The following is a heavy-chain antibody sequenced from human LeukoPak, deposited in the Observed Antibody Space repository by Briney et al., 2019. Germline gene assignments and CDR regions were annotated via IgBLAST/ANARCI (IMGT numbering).Heavy chain of an antibody. J-gene: IGHJ3*02. Sequence: GGSLRLSCAASGFTFSNYWMNWVRQAPGKGLEWVSSISSSSSYIYYADSVKGRFTISRDNAKNSLYLQMNSLRAEDTAVYYCARGHARADAFDIWGQGTMVTVSS. CDR3: ARGHARADAFDI. CDR1: GFTFSNYW. V-gene: IGHV3-21*01. CDR2: ISSSSSYI.